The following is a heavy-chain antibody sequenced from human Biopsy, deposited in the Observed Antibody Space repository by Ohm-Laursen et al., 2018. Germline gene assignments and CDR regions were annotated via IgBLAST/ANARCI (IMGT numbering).Heavy chain of an antibody. Sequence: SLRLSCAAPGLIFSDYYMSWIHQAPGKGLEWIAYISARDGVVYYADSVKGRFTISRDNTNNSLYLQMTSLRPEDTAVFYCARGKYKDFSTGLPRPYHYTLDFWGPGTTVTVSS. V-gene: IGHV3-11*01. CDR2: ISARDGVV. CDR1: GLIFSDYY. J-gene: IGHJ6*02. CDR3: ARGKYKDFSTGLPRPYHYTLDF. D-gene: IGHD3-22*01.